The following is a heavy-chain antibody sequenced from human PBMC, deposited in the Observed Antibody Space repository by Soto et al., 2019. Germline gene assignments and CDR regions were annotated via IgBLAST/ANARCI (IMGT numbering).Heavy chain of an antibody. Sequence: PGGSLRLSCAASGFTFISYSMNWVRQAPGKGLEWVSSISSSSSYIYYADSVKGRFTISRDNAKNSLYLQMNSLRAEDTAVYYCARDQIFGVVMPFDYWGQGTLVTVSS. V-gene: IGHV3-21*01. D-gene: IGHD3-3*01. CDR2: ISSSSSYI. CDR3: ARDQIFGVVMPFDY. J-gene: IGHJ4*02. CDR1: GFTFISYS.